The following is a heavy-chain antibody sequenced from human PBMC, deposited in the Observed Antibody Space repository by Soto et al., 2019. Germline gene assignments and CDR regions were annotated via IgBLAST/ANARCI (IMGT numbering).Heavy chain of an antibody. CDR1: GFTFDDYT. CDR2: ISWDGGST. D-gene: IGHD1-7*01. J-gene: IGHJ4*02. Sequence: GGSLRLSCAASGFTFDDYTMHWVRQAPGKGLEWVSLISWDGGSTYYADSVKGRFTISRDNSKNSLYMQMNSLRTEDTALYYCAKDIGRMDGYNWNYDYWGQGTLVTVSS. CDR3: AKDIGRMDGYNWNYDY. V-gene: IGHV3-43*01.